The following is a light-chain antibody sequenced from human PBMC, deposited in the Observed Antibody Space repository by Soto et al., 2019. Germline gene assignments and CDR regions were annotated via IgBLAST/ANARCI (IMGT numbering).Light chain of an antibody. CDR1: SSDVGTYNL. CDR2: EGS. CDR3: CSFAVGSTLV. V-gene: IGLV2-23*01. J-gene: IGLJ2*01. Sequence: QSALTQPASVSGSPGQSITLSCTGTSSDVGTYNLVSWHQHHPGKAPKLIIYEGSKRPSGVSNRFSGSKSGNTASLTISGLQAEDEADYYCCSFAVGSTLVFGGGTKLTVL.